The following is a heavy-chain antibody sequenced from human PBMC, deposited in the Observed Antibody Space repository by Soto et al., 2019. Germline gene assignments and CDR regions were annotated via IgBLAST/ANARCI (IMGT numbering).Heavy chain of an antibody. Sequence: QVQLQESGPGLVKPSGTLSLTCAVFGGSISNSNWWTWVRPPPGKGLDWIGEIFHSGSTNYNSSLRGRGTISVDKANDQFSLKLSSVTAADTAVYYCAHRPIVGAAIWGQGTLVTVSS. D-gene: IGHD1-26*01. CDR2: IFHSGST. CDR1: GGSISNSNW. CDR3: AHRPIVGAAI. V-gene: IGHV4-4*02. J-gene: IGHJ4*02.